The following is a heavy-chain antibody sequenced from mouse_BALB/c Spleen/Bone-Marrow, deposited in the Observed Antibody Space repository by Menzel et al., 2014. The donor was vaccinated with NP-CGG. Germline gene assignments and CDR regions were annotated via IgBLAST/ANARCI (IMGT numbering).Heavy chain of an antibody. CDR3: ARLDGNYRNYFDY. V-gene: IGHV1S127*01. CDR2: IDPSNSET. CDR1: GYTFTSYW. J-gene: IGHJ2*02. D-gene: IGHD2-1*01. Sequence: VKLVEYGPELVRPGASVKMSCKASGYTFTSYWTHWVKQRPGQGLEWIGMIDPSNSETRLTQKFRDKATLNVDKSSNTAYMQLSSLTSEDSAVYYCARLDGNYRNYFDYWGQGTSLTVSS.